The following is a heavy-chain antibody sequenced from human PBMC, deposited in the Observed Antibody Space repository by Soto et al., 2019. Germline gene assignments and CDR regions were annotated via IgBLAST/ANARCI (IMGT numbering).Heavy chain of an antibody. CDR3: ARDQSEVGFDY. Sequence: SETLSLTCTVSGGSISSYYWNWIRQHPGKGLEWIGNIYYSGNTNYNPSLESRVTISIDTSKNQFSLKLSSVTAADTAVYYCARDQSEVGFDYWGQGTLVTVSS. CDR2: IYYSGNT. D-gene: IGHD2-2*01. V-gene: IGHV4-59*12. CDR1: GGSISSYY. J-gene: IGHJ4*02.